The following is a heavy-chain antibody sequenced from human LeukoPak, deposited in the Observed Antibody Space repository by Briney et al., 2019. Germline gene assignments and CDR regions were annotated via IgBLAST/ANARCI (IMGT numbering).Heavy chain of an antibody. D-gene: IGHD3-22*01. CDR1: GFTFSSYA. CDR3: ANLYYYDSSGYYYSYYFDY. V-gene: IGHV3-23*01. Sequence: PGGSLRLSCAASGFTFSSYAMSWVRQAPGKGLEWVSAISGSGGSTYYADSVKGRFTISRDNSKNTLYLQMNSLGAEDTAVYYCANLYYYDSSGYYYSYYFDYWGQGTLVTVSS. J-gene: IGHJ4*02. CDR2: ISGSGGST.